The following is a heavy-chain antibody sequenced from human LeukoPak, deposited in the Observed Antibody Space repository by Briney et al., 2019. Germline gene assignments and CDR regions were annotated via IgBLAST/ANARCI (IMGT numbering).Heavy chain of an antibody. CDR1: GFTFSSYS. Sequence: GGSLRLSCAAPGFTFSSYSMNWVRQAPGKGLEWVSYISSSSSTIYYADSVKGRFTISRDNAKNSLYLQMNSLRAEDTAVYYCARDSIRGGGLRYFDWLYYFDYWGQGTLVTVSS. J-gene: IGHJ4*02. D-gene: IGHD3-9*01. CDR2: ISSSSSTI. V-gene: IGHV3-48*01. CDR3: ARDSIRGGGLRYFDWLYYFDY.